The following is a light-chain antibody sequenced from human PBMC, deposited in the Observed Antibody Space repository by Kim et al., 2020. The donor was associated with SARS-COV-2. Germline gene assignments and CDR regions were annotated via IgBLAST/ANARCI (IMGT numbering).Light chain of an antibody. J-gene: IGKJ1*01. Sequence: PGERITLSCRASQTIGIYLAWYQQKAGQAPRLLVYDASNTAPGIPARFSGSGSGTDFTLTISSLEPDDFAVYYCQQRGTWPWTFGQGTKVDIK. V-gene: IGKV3-11*01. CDR1: QTIGIY. CDR3: QQRGTWPWT. CDR2: DAS.